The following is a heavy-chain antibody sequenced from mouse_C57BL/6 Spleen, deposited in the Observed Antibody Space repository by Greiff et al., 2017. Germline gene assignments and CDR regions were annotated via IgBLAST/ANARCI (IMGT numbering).Heavy chain of an antibody. V-gene: IGHV5-16*01. CDR3: ARDDYGSPYWYFDV. D-gene: IGHD1-1*01. CDR1: GFTFSDYY. CDR2: INYDGSST. Sequence: DVHLVESEGGLVQPGSSMKLSCTASGFTFSDYYMAWVRQVPEKGLEWVANINYDGSSTYYLDSLKSRFIISRDNAKNILYLQMSSLKSEDTATYYCARDDYGSPYWYFDVWGTGTTVTVSS. J-gene: IGHJ1*03.